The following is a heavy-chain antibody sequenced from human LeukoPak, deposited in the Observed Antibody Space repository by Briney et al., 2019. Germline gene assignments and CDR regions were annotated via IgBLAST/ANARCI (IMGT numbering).Heavy chain of an antibody. D-gene: IGHD4-17*01. V-gene: IGHV1-69*05. CDR2: IMPLFGTA. Sequence: SVKVSCKTSVGTFNNSAISWVRQAPGQGLEWLGGIMPLFGTAGYAQKFQGRVTIPKDESTRTVYLELTSLTSDDTAVYYCARDVHGDYGSGWFDPWGQGTLVSVSS. J-gene: IGHJ5*02. CDR1: VGTFNNSA. CDR3: ARDVHGDYGSGWFDP.